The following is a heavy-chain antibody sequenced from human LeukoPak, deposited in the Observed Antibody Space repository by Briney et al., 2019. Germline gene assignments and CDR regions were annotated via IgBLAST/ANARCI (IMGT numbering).Heavy chain of an antibody. CDR1: GGSISISS. J-gene: IGHJ4*02. V-gene: IGHV4-59*01. Sequence: SETLSLTCTVSGGSISISSWSWIRQPLGKGLEWIGYIYDSGKTNYNPSLNSRVIISVDTSKNQFSLKLSSVTAADTAVYYCARGSGGWSQFDYWGQGALVSVSS. CDR2: IYDSGKT. CDR3: ARGSGGWSQFDY. D-gene: IGHD6-19*01.